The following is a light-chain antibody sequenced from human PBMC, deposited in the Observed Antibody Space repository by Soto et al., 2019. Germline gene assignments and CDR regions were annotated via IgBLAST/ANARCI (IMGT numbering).Light chain of an antibody. V-gene: IGLV2-14*03. CDR3: CSYTTGSIL. J-gene: IGLJ1*01. CDR1: SSDVGAYNY. CDR2: DVS. Sequence: QSALTQPASVSGSPGQSITISCTGTSSDVGAYNYVSWYQHHPGKGPKLMIYDVSFRPSGVSNRFSGSKSGNTASLTIYGLQTEDEADYYCCSYTTGSILFGTGTKLTVL.